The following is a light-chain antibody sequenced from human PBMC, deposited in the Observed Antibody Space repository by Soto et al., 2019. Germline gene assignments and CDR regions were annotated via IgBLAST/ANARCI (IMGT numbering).Light chain of an antibody. J-gene: IGLJ3*02. CDR3: CSYAGGHTWV. CDR2: DVS. CDR1: SSDVGDYDF. V-gene: IGLV2-11*01. Sequence: QSVLTQPPSVSGSPGQSVTISCTGTSSDVGDYDFVSWYHQHPGKVPKVIIYDVSERPSGVPDRFSGSKSGNTASLTISGLQAEDEAVYYCCSYAGGHTWVFGGGTKLTVL.